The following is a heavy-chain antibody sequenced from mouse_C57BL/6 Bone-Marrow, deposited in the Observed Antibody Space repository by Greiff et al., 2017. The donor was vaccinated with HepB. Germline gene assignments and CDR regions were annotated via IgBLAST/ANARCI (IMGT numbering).Heavy chain of an antibody. J-gene: IGHJ2*01. CDR2: INPDSSTI. V-gene: IGHV4-1*01. CDR3: ARHYYYGSSYNYFDY. Sequence: EVQLQESGGGLVQPGGSLKLSCAASGIDFSRYWMSWVRRAPGKGLEWIGEINPDSSTINYAPSLKDKFIISRDNAKNTLYLQMSKVRSEDTALYYCARHYYYGSSYNYFDYWGQGTTLTVSS. CDR1: GIDFSRYW. D-gene: IGHD1-1*01.